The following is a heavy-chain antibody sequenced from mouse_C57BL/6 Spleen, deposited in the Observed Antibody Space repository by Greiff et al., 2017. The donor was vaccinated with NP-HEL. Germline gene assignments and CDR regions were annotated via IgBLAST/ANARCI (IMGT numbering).Heavy chain of an antibody. CDR3: ARGGSEDYFDY. Sequence: QVHVKQPGAELVMPGASVKLSCKASGYTFTSYWMHWVKQRPGQGLEWIGEIDPSDSYTNYNQKFKGKSTLTVDKSSSTAYMQRSSLTSEDSAVYYGARGGSEDYFDYWGQGTTLTVSS. CDR1: GYTFTSYW. J-gene: IGHJ2*01. D-gene: IGHD1-1*01. V-gene: IGHV1-69*01. CDR2: IDPSDSYT.